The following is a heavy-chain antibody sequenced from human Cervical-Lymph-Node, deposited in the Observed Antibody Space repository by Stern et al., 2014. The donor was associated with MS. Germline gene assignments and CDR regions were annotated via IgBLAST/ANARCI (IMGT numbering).Heavy chain of an antibody. D-gene: IGHD4-11*01. Sequence: QVQLVQSGAEVRKPGSSVKVSCQTSGDTFTRHAINWVRQAPGQGLEWMGWIIPVFETTTHAQKFRYRVTITADASTNTFYMKQNSLRSEDTTVYFCARAGGSTVGYYVDYWGQGTLVTVSS. CDR3: ARAGGSTVGYYVDY. J-gene: IGHJ4*03. V-gene: IGHV1-69*01. CDR2: IIPVFETT. CDR1: GDTFTRHA.